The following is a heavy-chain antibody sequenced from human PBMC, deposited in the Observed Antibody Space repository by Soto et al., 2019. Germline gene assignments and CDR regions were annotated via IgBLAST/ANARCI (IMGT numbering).Heavy chain of an antibody. J-gene: IGHJ4*02. D-gene: IGHD2-8*02. Sequence: HPGGFLRLSCATSGFTFTGSLMHWVRQASGKGLEWVGHIGIKSDNYTAIYAASVKGRFSISRDDSKNTAHLQMSSLKTEDTAVYYCIRQDCSSAGCMGIKYWGQGTLVTVSS. CDR1: GFTFTGSL. CDR3: IRQDCSSAGCMGIKY. CDR2: IGIKSDNYTA. V-gene: IGHV3-73*01.